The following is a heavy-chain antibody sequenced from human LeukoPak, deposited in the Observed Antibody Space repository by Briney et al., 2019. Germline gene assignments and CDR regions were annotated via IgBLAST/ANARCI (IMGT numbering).Heavy chain of an antibody. Sequence: GGSLRLSCAASGFTVSSNYMSWVRQAPGKGLEWVSVIYSGGSTYYADSVKGRFTISRDNSKNTLYLQMNSLRAEDTAVYYCAREPIKLLRGSPYNYSGMEVWGKGPRSPSPQ. V-gene: IGHV3-53*01. CDR2: IYSGGST. CDR1: GFTVSSNY. CDR3: AREPIKLLRGSPYNYSGMEV. D-gene: IGHD2-15*01. J-gene: IGHJ6*01.